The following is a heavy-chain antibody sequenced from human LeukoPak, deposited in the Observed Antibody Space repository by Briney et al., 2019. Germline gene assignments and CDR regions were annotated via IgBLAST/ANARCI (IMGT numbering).Heavy chain of an antibody. J-gene: IGHJ6*03. Sequence: GGSLRLSCAASGFTFSNSWMHWVRQPPGKGLRWVSRINGDGSNTAYADSVKGRFTMSRDNAKNTLYLQMNSLTVEDTAVYFCTRRSGDYLPLGYMAVWGKGTTVTVSS. V-gene: IGHV3-74*01. CDR2: INGDGSNT. CDR1: GFTFSNSW. D-gene: IGHD3-16*01. CDR3: TRRSGDYLPLGYMAV.